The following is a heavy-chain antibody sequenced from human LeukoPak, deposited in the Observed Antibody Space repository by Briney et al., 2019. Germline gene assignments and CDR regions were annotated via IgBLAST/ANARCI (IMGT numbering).Heavy chain of an antibody. CDR2: IRYDGINK. J-gene: IGHJ3*02. CDR1: GFTFSSYG. V-gene: IGHV3-30*02. D-gene: IGHD2-15*01. Sequence: PGGSLRLSCAASGFTFSSYGIHWVRQAPGKGLEWVAFIRYDGINKYYADSVRGRFTISRDNSKNTLYLQMNSLRAEDTAVYYCAKDGGSDPDSFDIWGQGTMVTVSS. CDR3: AKDGGSDPDSFDI.